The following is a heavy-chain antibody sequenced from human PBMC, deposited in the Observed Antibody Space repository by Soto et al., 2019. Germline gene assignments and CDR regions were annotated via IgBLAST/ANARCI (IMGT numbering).Heavy chain of an antibody. Sequence: PGEALKLSCKGSAYSFTSYWIGWLRQMPGKGLEWMGIIYPGDSDTRYSPSFQGQVTISADKSISTAYLQWSSLKASDTAMYYCARLMGATTLYYGMDVWGQGTTVTVSS. J-gene: IGHJ6*02. V-gene: IGHV5-51*01. D-gene: IGHD1-26*01. CDR2: IYPGDSDT. CDR3: ARLMGATTLYYGMDV. CDR1: AYSFTSYW.